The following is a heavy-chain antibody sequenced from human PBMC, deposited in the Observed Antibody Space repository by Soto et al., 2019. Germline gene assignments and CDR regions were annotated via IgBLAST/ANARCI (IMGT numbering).Heavy chain of an antibody. V-gene: IGHV3-23*01. D-gene: IGHD3-10*01. CDR2: ISGGGGST. CDR3: AKDGVRGAIVTRRYFDY. Sequence: GGSLRLSCAASGFTFSNYAMSWVRQAPGKGLEWVTVISGGGGSTNYADSVKGRFTISRDNSENMLYLQVNSLRAEDTAVYFCAKDGVRGAIVTRRYFDYWGQGTLVTVSS. CDR1: GFTFSNYA. J-gene: IGHJ4*02.